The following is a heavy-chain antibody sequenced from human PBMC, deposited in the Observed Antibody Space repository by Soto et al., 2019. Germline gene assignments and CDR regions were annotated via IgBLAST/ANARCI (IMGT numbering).Heavy chain of an antibody. CDR3: ARDRAAGTIIWFDP. CDR1: GGSISSYY. V-gene: IGHV4-4*07. D-gene: IGHD6-13*01. J-gene: IGHJ5*02. CDR2: IYTSGST. Sequence: SETLSLTCTVSGGSISSYYWSWIRQPAGKGLEWIGRIYTSGSTNYNPSLKSRVTMSVGTSKNQFSLKLSSVTAADTAVYYCARDRAAGTIIWFDPWGQGTLVTVSS.